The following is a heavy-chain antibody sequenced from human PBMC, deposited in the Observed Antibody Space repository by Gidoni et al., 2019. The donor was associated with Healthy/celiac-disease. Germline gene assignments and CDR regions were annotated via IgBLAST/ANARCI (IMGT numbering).Heavy chain of an antibody. CDR2: INPSGGST. V-gene: IGHV1-46*03. D-gene: IGHD3-22*01. CDR3: ARGGGYYDSSGYSHAFDI. CDR1: GYTFTSYY. Sequence: QVQLVQSGAEVKKPGASVKVSCKASGYTFTSYYMHWVRQAPGQGLEWMGIINPSGGSTSYAQKFQGRVTMTRYTSTSTVYMELSSLRSEDTAVYYCARGGGYYDSSGYSHAFDIWGQGTMVTVSS. J-gene: IGHJ3*02.